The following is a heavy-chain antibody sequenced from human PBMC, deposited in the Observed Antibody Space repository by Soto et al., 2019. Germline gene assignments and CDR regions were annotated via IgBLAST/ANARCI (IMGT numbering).Heavy chain of an antibody. CDR1: GFTFSSYS. CDR2: ISSSSSTI. V-gene: IGHV3-48*02. J-gene: IGHJ5*02. CDR3: ARDRQKDWGSYRDNWFVP. Sequence: GGSLRLSCAASGFTFSSYSMNWVRQAPGKGLEWVSYISSSSSTIYYADSVKGRFTISRDNAKNSLYLQMNSLRDEDTAVYYCARDRQKDWGSYRDNWFVPWGQGTLVTVSS. D-gene: IGHD3-16*02.